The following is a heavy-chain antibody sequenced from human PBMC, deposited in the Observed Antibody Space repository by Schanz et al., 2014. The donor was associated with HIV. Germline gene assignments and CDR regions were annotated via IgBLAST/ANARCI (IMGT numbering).Heavy chain of an antibody. CDR1: GFTFSDYA. J-gene: IGHJ4*02. CDR3: ARGNDFFGGVPDY. Sequence: QVQLVESGGGVVQPGRSLRLSCAASGFTFSDYAMHWVRQAPGKGLDWVAVISYDGSNQYYADSVKGRFTISRDSSKNTVYLEMNSLRAEDTAVYYCARGNDFFGGVPDYWGQGTLVTVSS. V-gene: IGHV3-30*14. CDR2: ISYDGSNQ. D-gene: IGHD3-16*01.